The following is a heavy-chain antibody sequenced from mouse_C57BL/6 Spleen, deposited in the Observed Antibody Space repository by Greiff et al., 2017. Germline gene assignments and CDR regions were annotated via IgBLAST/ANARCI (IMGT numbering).Heavy chain of an antibody. J-gene: IGHJ3*01. V-gene: IGHV1-22*01. CDR1: GYTFTDYN. CDR2: INPNNGGT. Sequence: EVQLQQSGPELVKPGASVKMSCKASGYTFTDYNMHWVKQSHGKSLEWIGYINPNNGGTSYNQKFKGKATLTVNKSSSTAYMELRSLPSEDAAVYCCAILIPWFAYWGQGTLVTVSA. CDR3: AILIPWFAY.